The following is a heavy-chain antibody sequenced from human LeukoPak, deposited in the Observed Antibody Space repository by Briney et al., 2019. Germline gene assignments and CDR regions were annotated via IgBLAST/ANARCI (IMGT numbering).Heavy chain of an antibody. D-gene: IGHD5-24*01. CDR1: GGSISSYY. V-gene: IGHV4-59*01. CDR2: IYYSGST. J-gene: IGHJ4*02. Sequence: SETLSLTCTVSGGSISSYYWSWIRQPPGEGLEWIGYIYYSGSTNYNPSLKSRVTISVDTSKNQFSLKLSSVTAADTAVYYCARARDDRYNPFDYWGQGTLVTVSS. CDR3: ARARDDRYNPFDY.